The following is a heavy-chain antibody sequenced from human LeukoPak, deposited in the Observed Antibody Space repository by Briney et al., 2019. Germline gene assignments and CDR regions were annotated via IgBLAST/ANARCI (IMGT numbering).Heavy chain of an antibody. V-gene: IGHV4-38-2*01. J-gene: IGHJ4*02. Sequence: KPSETQSLTCAVSGYSISSGYYWGWIRQPPGKGLEWIGSIYHSGSTYYNPSLKSRVAISVDTSKNQFSLKLSSVTAADTAVYYCARRGLFGWVPAANDYYFDYWGQGTLVTVSS. CDR1: GYSISSGYY. CDR2: IYHSGST. CDR3: ARRGLFGWVPAANDYYFDY. D-gene: IGHD2-2*01.